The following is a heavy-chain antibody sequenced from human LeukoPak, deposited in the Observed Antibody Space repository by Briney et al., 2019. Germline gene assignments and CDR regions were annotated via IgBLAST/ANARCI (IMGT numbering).Heavy chain of an antibody. CDR2: IHSDGTT. CDR3: ARETGYSTSWYAYYFDY. V-gene: IGHV3-53*01. Sequence: GSLRLSCAASGFTFSNYWMSWVRQAPGKGLEWVSVIHSDGTTHYADSVKGRFTISRDNSKNTLYLQMNSLRVEDTAMYYCARETGYSTSWYAYYFDYWGQGTLVTVAS. D-gene: IGHD6-13*01. CDR1: GFTFSNYW. J-gene: IGHJ4*02.